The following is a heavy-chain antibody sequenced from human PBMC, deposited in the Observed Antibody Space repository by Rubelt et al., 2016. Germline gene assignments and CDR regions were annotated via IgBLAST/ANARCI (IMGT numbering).Heavy chain of an antibody. CDR3: ARSGWSRKIDY. V-gene: IGHV4-34*01. CDR1: GGSFSGYY. D-gene: IGHD2-15*01. J-gene: IGHJ4*02. Sequence: QVQLQQWGAGLLKPSETLSLTCAVYGGSFSGYYWSWIRQPPGKGLEWIGEINHSGSTNYNPSLKSRATISVDTSKNQFSLKLSSVTAADTAVYYCARSGWSRKIDYWGQGTLVTVSS. CDR2: INHSGST.